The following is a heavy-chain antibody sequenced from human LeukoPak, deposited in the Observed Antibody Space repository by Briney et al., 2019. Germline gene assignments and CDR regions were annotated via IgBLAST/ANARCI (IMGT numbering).Heavy chain of an antibody. CDR3: ARVGITIFGTGYYYYMDV. Sequence: SETLSLTCTVSGGSISSYYWSWIRQPPGKGLEWIGYIYYSGSTNYNPSLKSRVTISVDTSKNQFSLKLSSVTAADTAVYYCARVGITIFGTGYYYYMDVWGKGTTVTVSS. CDR1: GGSISSYY. J-gene: IGHJ6*03. V-gene: IGHV4-59*13. D-gene: IGHD3-3*01. CDR2: IYYSGST.